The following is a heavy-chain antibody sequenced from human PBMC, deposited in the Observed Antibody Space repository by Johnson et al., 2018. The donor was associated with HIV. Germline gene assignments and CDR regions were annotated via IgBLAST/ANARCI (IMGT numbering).Heavy chain of an antibody. CDR2: ISSGGSSI. CDR1: GFTVSSNY. Sequence: VQLVESGGGLIQPGGSLRLSCAASGFTVSSNYMSWVRQAPGKGLEWVSYISSGGSSIYYADSVRGRFTISRDTSKNTMYLQMNSLRAEDTAVYYCAKEVGWLGDAFDIWGQGTMVTVSS. CDR3: AKEVGWLGDAFDI. D-gene: IGHD6-19*01. J-gene: IGHJ3*02. V-gene: IGHV3-53*01.